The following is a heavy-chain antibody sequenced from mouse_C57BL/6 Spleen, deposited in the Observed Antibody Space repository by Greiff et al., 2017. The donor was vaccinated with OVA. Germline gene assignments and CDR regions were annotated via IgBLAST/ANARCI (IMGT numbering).Heavy chain of an antibody. CDR3: AREDPGGAMDY. Sequence: VQLKESGGGLVQPGGSLKLSWAASGFTFSDYGMAWVRQAPRKGPEWVAFISNLAYSIYYADTVTGRFTISRENAKNTLYLEMSRLRSEDTAMYYCAREDPGGAMDYWGQGTSVTVSS. J-gene: IGHJ4*01. CDR2: ISNLAYSI. CDR1: GFTFSDYG. V-gene: IGHV5-15*01.